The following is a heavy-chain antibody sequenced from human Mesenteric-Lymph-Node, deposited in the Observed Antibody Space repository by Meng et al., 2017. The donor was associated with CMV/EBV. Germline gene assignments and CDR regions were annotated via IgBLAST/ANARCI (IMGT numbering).Heavy chain of an antibody. V-gene: IGHV2-5*02. CDR1: GLSLNTSGVG. Sequence: TCTFAGLSLNTSGVGVGWIRQPPGKALEWLALIYWDDDKRYSPSQKSRLTITKDTSKNQVVLTMTNMDLVDTGTYYCAHRRPLYYFDYWGQGTLVTVSS. CDR2: IYWDDDK. CDR3: AHRRPLYYFDY. J-gene: IGHJ4*02.